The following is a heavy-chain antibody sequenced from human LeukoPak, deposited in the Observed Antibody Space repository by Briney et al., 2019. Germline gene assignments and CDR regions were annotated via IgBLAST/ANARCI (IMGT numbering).Heavy chain of an antibody. J-gene: IGHJ6*02. CDR2: IYSGGST. CDR1: GFTVSSNY. CDR3: ARLPLLSHYYGMDV. V-gene: IGHV3-53*01. D-gene: IGHD5-12*01. Sequence: PGGSLRLSCAASGFTVSSNYMSWVPQAPGKGLERASVIYSGGSTYYADSVKGRFTISRDNSKKTLYLQMSSLRAEDSAVYYWARLPLLSHYYGMDVWGQGTTVTVSS.